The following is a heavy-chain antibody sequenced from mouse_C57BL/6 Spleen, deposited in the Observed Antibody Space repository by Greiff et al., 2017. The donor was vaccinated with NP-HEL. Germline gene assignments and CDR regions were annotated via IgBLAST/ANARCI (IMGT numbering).Heavy chain of an antibody. CDR2: INPSTGGT. CDR3: ARWDDGYYEDYAMDY. CDR1: GYSFTGYY. D-gene: IGHD2-3*01. Sequence: VQLQQSGPELVKPGASVKISCKASGYSFTGYYMNWVKQSPEKSLEWIGEINPSTGGTTYNQKFKAKATLTVDKSSSTAYMQLKSLTSEDSAVYYCARWDDGYYEDYAMDYWGQGTSVTVSS. J-gene: IGHJ4*01. V-gene: IGHV1-42*01.